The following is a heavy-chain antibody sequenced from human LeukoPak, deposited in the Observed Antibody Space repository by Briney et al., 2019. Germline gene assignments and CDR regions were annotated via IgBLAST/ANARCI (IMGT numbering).Heavy chain of an antibody. V-gene: IGHV4-59*01. CDR1: GGSISSYY. J-gene: IGHJ4*02. D-gene: IGHD3-10*01. Sequence: SETLSLTCTVSGGSISSYYWSWIRQPPGKGLEWIGYIYYSGSTNYNPSLKSRVTISVDTSKNQFSLKLSSVTAADTAVYYCARVRGVIPLYFDYWGQGTLVTVSS. CDR3: ARVRGVIPLYFDY. CDR2: IYYSGST.